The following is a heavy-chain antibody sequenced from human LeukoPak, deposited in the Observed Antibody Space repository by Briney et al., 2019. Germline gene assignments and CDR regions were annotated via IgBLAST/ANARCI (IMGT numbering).Heavy chain of an antibody. CDR3: ARDITRTNWFDP. CDR2: IYTSGST. D-gene: IGHD3-10*01. J-gene: IGHJ5*02. V-gene: IGHV4-4*07. CDR1: GGSISSYY. Sequence: SETLSLTCTISGGSISSYYWSWIRQPAGKGLGWIGRIYTSGSTNYNPSLKSRVTMSVDTSKNQFSLKLSSVTAADTAVYYCARDITRTNWFDPWGQGTLVTVSS.